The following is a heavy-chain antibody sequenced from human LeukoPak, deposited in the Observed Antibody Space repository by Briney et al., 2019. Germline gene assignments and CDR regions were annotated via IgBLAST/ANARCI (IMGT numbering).Heavy chain of an antibody. D-gene: IGHD6-13*01. CDR1: GYTFVSYP. J-gene: IGHJ5*02. Sequence: ASVKVSCKVSGYTFVSYPINWVRQAPGQGLEWMGWINPNSGGTNYAQKFQGRVTMTRDTSISTAYMELSRLRSDDTAVYYCARSGRIAAARVPNWFDPWGQGTLVTVSS. CDR2: INPNSGGT. V-gene: IGHV1-2*02. CDR3: ARSGRIAAARVPNWFDP.